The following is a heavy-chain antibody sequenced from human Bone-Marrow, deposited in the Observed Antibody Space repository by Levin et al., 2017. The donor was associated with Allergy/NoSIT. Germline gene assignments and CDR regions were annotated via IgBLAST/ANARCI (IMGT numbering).Heavy chain of an antibody. D-gene: IGHD1-26*01. CDR2: ISGSGGRT. J-gene: IGHJ4*02. CDR3: AKEGSGGSYGIY. CDR1: AFSFSSYA. Sequence: GGSLRLSCAASAFSFSSYAMSWVRQAPGKGLEWVSAISGSGGRTYYADSVKGRFTISRDNSKNTLFLQMNSLRAEDTAVYYCAKEGSGGSYGIYWSQGTLVTVSS. V-gene: IGHV3-23*01.